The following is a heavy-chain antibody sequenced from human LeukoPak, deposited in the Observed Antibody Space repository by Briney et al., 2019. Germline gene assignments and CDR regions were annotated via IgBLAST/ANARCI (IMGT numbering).Heavy chain of an antibody. CDR1: GDSVSSNSAA. CDR2: TYYRSKWYN. J-gene: IGHJ4*02. CDR3: ARDSPPSVETATSYFDY. Sequence: PSQTLSLTCAISGDSVSSNSAAWNWIRQSPSRGLEWLGRTYYRSKWYNDYAVSVKSRITTNPDTSKNQFSLQLNSVTPEDTAVYYCARDSPPSVETATSYFDYWGQGTLVTVSS. D-gene: IGHD5-24*01. V-gene: IGHV6-1*01.